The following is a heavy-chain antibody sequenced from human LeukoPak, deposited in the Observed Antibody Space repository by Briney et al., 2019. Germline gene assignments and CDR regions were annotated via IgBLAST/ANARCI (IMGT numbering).Heavy chain of an antibody. V-gene: IGHV3-30-3*01. D-gene: IGHD4-11*01. CDR3: ARDWSSKYPYYYGMDV. Sequence: GGSLRLSCAASGFTFTNYAMHWVRQAPGKGLEWVAVISYDGSNKYYADSVKGRFTISRDNSKNTLYLQMNSLTAEDTAVYYCARDWSSKYPYYYGMDVWGQGTTVTVSS. J-gene: IGHJ6*02. CDR2: ISYDGSNK. CDR1: GFTFTNYA.